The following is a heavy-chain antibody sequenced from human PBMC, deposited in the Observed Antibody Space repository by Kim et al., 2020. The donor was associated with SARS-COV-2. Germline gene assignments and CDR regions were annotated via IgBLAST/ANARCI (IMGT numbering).Heavy chain of an antibody. J-gene: IGHJ5*02. V-gene: IGHV4-59*01. CDR3: ARDYGDYEYNWFDP. Sequence: NPSLMSRATISVDTSKNRFSLKLSSVTAADTAVYYCARDYGDYEYNWFDPWGQGTLVTVSS. D-gene: IGHD4-17*01.